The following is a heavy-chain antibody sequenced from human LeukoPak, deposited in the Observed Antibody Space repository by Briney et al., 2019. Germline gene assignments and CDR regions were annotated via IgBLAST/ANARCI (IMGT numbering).Heavy chain of an antibody. J-gene: IGHJ3*02. CDR1: GFTFSSYS. CDR2: ISTSSSYI. D-gene: IGHD1-26*01. V-gene: IGHV3-21*01. CDR3: ARGGSYLSAFDI. Sequence: GGSLRLSCAASGFTFSSYSMNWVRQAPGKGLEWVSSISTSSSYIYYADSVKGRFTISRDNAKNSLYLQMNSLRAEDTAVYYCARGGSYLSAFDIWGQGTMVTVSS.